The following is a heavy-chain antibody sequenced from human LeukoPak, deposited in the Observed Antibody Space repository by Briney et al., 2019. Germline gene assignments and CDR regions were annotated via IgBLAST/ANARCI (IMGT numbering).Heavy chain of an antibody. D-gene: IGHD2-8*01. CDR1: GFSIRTYW. V-gene: IGHV3-7*03. CDR2: IKQDGSEK. J-gene: IGHJ4*02. CDR3: TTEFKILYAFH. Sequence: PGGSLRLSCAASGFSIRTYWMSWVRQAPGKGLEWVANIKQDGSEKNSVDSVKGRFTISRDNAKNSLYLQMNSLRTEDTAVYYCTTEFKILYAFHWGQGTLVTVSS.